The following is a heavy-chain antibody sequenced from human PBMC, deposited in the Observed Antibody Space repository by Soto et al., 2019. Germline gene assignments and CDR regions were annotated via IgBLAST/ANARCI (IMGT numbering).Heavy chain of an antibody. Sequence: QVQLQESGPGLVKPSGTLSLTCAVSGGSISSSNWWRWVRQPPGKGLEWIGEIYHSGSTNYNPSLQRRLTLSVDKSKNQFSLKLSSVTAADTAVYYCARVYCSGGSCYPPDYYYYGMDVWGQGTTVTVSS. CDR3: ARVYCSGGSCYPPDYYYYGMDV. J-gene: IGHJ6*02. V-gene: IGHV4-4*02. CDR2: IYHSGST. D-gene: IGHD2-15*01. CDR1: GGSISSSNW.